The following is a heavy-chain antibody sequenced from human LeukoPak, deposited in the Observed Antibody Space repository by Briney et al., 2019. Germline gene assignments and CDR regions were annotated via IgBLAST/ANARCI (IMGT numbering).Heavy chain of an antibody. CDR2: ISSSGSTI. V-gene: IGHV3-11*01. J-gene: IGHJ4*02. Sequence: EGSLRLSCAASGFTFSDYYMSWIRQAPGKGLEWVSYISSSGSTIYYADSVKGRFTISRDNAKNSLYLQMNNLRSEDTALYYCAKDLGSYYSNSYFRGFDSWGQGTLVTVSS. CDR1: GFTFSDYY. CDR3: AKDLGSYYSNSYFRGFDS. D-gene: IGHD5-18*01.